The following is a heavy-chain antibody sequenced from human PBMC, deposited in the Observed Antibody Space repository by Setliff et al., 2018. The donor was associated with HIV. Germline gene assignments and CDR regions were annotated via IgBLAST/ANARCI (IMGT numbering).Heavy chain of an antibody. J-gene: IGHJ4*02. CDR1: KYIFTRYW. Sequence: GESLKISCKGSKYIFTRYWIGWVRQMPGKGLEWMGIIYPGDSDTIYSPSFQGRVTISVDKSTNTAYLHWNSLRPADTAMYYCGRSGKSGELYAYWGQGTQVTVSS. D-gene: IGHD3-10*01. V-gene: IGHV5-51*01. CDR2: IYPGDSDT. CDR3: GRSGKSGELYAY.